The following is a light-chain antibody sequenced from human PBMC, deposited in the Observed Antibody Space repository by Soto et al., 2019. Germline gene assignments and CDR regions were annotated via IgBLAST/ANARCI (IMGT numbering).Light chain of an antibody. CDR1: SNDVGGYNL. J-gene: IGLJ2*01. CDR2: DVS. Sequence: QSALTQPRSVSGSPGQSVTMSCTGTSNDVGGYNLVSWYQQHPGKVPKLFIYDVSRRPSGVPDRFSGSKSGNTASLTISGLQAEDEADYYCSSYAGSYTLVFGGGTKLTVL. CDR3: SSYAGSYTLV. V-gene: IGLV2-11*01.